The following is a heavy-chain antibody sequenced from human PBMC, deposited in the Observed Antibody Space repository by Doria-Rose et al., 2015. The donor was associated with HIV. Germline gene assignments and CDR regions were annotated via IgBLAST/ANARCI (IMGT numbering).Heavy chain of an antibody. CDR1: GVSLSSPGMG. CDR2: IFSDDER. CDR3: ARIKSSRWYHKYYFDF. V-gene: IGHV2-26*01. J-gene: IGHJ4*02. Sequence: QITLKESSPVLVKPTETLTLTCTVSGVSLSSPGMGVSWIRQPPGKALEWLANIFSDDERSYKTSLKTRLTISRCTSKSQVVLTITDMDPVDTATYYCARIKSSRWYHKYYFDFWGQGTLFIVSA. D-gene: IGHD6-13*01.